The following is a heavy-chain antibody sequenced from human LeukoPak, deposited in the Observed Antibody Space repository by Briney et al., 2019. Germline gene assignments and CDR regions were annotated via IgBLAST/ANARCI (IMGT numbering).Heavy chain of an antibody. Sequence: WETLSLTCAVYGGSFSGYYWSWIRQPPGKGLEWIGEINHSGSTNYNPSLKSRVTISVDTSKNQFSLRLNSVTAADTAVYYCARVTVYYGSGRRHNYYSYYMDVWGKGTTVTISS. CDR1: GGSFSGYY. CDR3: ARVTVYYGSGRRHNYYSYYMDV. J-gene: IGHJ6*03. V-gene: IGHV4-34*01. CDR2: INHSGST. D-gene: IGHD3-10*01.